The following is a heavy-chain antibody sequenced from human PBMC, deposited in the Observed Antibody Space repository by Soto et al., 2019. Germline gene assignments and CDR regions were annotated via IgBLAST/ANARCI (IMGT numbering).Heavy chain of an antibody. CDR2: IYYSGTT. J-gene: IGHJ4*02. CDR3: ARREIQGPIDY. CDR1: GHSMSSSNW. Sequence: QVQLQESGPGLVKPSDTLSLTCAVSGHSMSSSNWWGWIRQPPGKGLEWIGYIYYSGTTYYNPSLKSRVTMSVDTSKNQFSLKLTCVTAVDTAVYYCARREIQGPIDYWGQGTLVTVSS. D-gene: IGHD1-26*01. V-gene: IGHV4-28*01.